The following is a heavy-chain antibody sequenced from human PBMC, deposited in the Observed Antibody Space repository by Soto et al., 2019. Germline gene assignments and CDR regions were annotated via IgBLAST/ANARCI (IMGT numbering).Heavy chain of an antibody. V-gene: IGHV4-34*01. CDR2: IHPSGST. Sequence: PSETLSLTCTVSGDSISSYFWSWIRQPPGKGLEWIGEIHPSGSTYYNPSLKTRVTLSQDTSKKQFSLNLISVPAADTGEYYCSRGNDAYKGGRTWGQGTLVTVSS. J-gene: IGHJ5*02. CDR1: GDSISSYF. D-gene: IGHD1-1*01. CDR3: SRGNDAYKGGRT.